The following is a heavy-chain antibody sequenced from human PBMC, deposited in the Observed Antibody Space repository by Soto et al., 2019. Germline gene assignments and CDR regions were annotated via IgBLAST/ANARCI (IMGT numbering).Heavy chain of an antibody. J-gene: IGHJ5*01. CDR1: GFIFRNAW. CDR2: IKSKSSGGTT. D-gene: IGHD4-4*01. CDR3: TSEKGWRQSPLDS. V-gene: IGHV3-15*01. Sequence: LVESGGGLVKTGGSIRLSCAASGFIFRNAWMSWVRQAPGKGLEWVGRIKSKSSGGTTDYAAPVEGSVAITRDDSKSILYLQTTSLTIEDTAVYFCTSEKGWRQSPLDSWGQGALVTVSS.